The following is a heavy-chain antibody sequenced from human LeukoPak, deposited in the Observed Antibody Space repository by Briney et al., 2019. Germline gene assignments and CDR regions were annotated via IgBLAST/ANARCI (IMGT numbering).Heavy chain of an antibody. V-gene: IGHV3-11*04. CDR1: GFTFSDYY. D-gene: IGHD3-16*01. J-gene: IGHJ6*03. Sequence: PGGSLRLSCAASGFTFSDYYMSWIRQAPGKGLEWGSYISSSGSTIYYADSVKGRFTISRDNAKNSLYLQMNSLRAEDRAVYYCARGVWGRQRFLNQCYNYYMDVWGKGTTVTVSS. CDR3: ARGVWGRQRFLNQCYNYYMDV. CDR2: ISSSGSTI.